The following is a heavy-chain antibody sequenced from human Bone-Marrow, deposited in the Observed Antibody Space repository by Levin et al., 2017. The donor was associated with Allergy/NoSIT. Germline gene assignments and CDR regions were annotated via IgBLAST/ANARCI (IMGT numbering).Heavy chain of an antibody. J-gene: IGHJ4*02. D-gene: IGHD3-9*01. CDR2: ISHDGSP. V-gene: IGHV3-23*01. CDR3: ARLVRFSDH. CDR1: GFTFSNYA. Sequence: PGGSLRLSCTDSGFTFSNYAMSWVRQAPGKGLQWVSAISHDGSPYYADSVKGRFTISRDNSKKTLYLQMNSLRVEDAAIYYCARLVRFSDHWGQGTLVTVSS.